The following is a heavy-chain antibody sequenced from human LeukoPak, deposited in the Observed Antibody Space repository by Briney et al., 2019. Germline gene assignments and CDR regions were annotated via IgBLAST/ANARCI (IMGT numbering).Heavy chain of an antibody. CDR2: IYPCYSDT. J-gene: IGHJ5*02. D-gene: IGHD6-19*01. CDR1: GYSFTSYW. V-gene: IGHV5-51*01. Sequence: NHGESLKISCKGSGYSFTSYWIGWVRQMPGKGLEWMGIIYPCYSDTRYSPSFQGQVTISDDKSISTAYLQWSSLKAPDTAMYYCARRSSGWTLGVWFDPWGQGTMVTVSS. CDR3: ARRSSGWTLGVWFDP.